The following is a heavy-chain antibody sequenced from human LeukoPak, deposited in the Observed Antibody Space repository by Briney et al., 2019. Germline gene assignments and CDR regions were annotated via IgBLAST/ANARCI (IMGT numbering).Heavy chain of an antibody. D-gene: IGHD1-26*01. CDR2: INPSGGST. J-gene: IGHJ3*02. CDR3: AREEWELGAFDI. V-gene: IGHV1-46*01. Sequence: ASVKVSCKASGYTFTSYYMHWVRQAPGQGLEWMGIINPSGGSTSYAQKFQGRVTITRDTSASTAYMELSSLRSEDTAVYYCAREEWELGAFDIWGQGTMVTVSS. CDR1: GYTFTSYY.